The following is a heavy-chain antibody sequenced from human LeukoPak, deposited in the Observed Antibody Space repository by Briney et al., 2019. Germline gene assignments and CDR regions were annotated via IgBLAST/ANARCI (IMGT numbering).Heavy chain of an antibody. J-gene: IGHJ5*02. CDR2: IQPSGST. Sequence: SETLSLTCVAYDGSFSTSFWSWIRQPPGKGLEWIGEIQPSGSTKYNPSLKSRVTVSADTSKNEVSLRLSSVTAADTAFYYCTKGSVSSTTRWLDPWGQGTLVTVSS. V-gene: IGHV4-34*01. D-gene: IGHD2-2*01. CDR3: TKGSVSSTTRWLDP. CDR1: DGSFSTSF.